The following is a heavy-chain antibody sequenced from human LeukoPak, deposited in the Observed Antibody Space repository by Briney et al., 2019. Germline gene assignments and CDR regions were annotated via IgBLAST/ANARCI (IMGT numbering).Heavy chain of an antibody. V-gene: IGHV3-21*06. J-gene: IGHJ4*02. CDR2: ISGSSSYI. D-gene: IGHD3-10*01. Sequence: NAGGTLRLSCAASGFIFGDFDINWVRQAPGKGLEWVSSISGSSSYIHYEDSVRGRFTVSRDNAKNSLFLRMNSLRPEGTAVYYCAKVGGLWFGVLFSHFDFWGQGILVTVSS. CDR3: AKVGGLWFGVLFSHFDF. CDR1: GFIFGDFD.